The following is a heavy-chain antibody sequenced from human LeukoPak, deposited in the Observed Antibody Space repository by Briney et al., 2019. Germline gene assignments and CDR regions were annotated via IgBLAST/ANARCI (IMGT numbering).Heavy chain of an antibody. D-gene: IGHD3-10*01. Sequence: SVKVSCKASGGTFSSYAISWVRQAPGQGLEWMGGIIPIFGTANYAQKFQGRVTITADESTSTAYMELSSLRSEDTAVYYCARDYYGSGSFDPWGQGTLVTVSS. J-gene: IGHJ5*02. CDR3: ARDYYGSGSFDP. V-gene: IGHV1-69*13. CDR1: GGTFSSYA. CDR2: IIPIFGTA.